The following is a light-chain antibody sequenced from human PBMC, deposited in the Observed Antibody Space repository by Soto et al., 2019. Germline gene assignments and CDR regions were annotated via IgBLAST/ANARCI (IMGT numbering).Light chain of an antibody. CDR1: SSNVGSNF. CDR3: AAWDNSLRWV. J-gene: IGLJ3*02. V-gene: IGLV1-47*01. Sequence: QSVLTQPPSVSGTPGQRVTISGSGSSSNVGSNFVYWYQQFPGTAPKLLIYRTDQRPSGVPDRFSASKPGTSASLAISGLRSDDEADYYCAAWDNSLRWVFGGGTKVTVL. CDR2: RTD.